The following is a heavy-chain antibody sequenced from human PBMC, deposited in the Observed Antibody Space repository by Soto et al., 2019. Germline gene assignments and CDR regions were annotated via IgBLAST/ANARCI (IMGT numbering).Heavy chain of an antibody. D-gene: IGHD6-13*01. CDR2: INHSGST. V-gene: IGHV4-34*01. CDR1: GGSFSGYY. CDR3: ARYPIAAANEDAFDI. J-gene: IGHJ3*02. Sequence: QVQLQQWGAGLLKPSETLSLTCAVYGGSFSGYYWSWIRQPPGKGLEWIGEINHSGSTNYNPSLKSRVTISVDTSKNQFSLKLSSVTAADTAVYYCARYPIAAANEDAFDIWGQGTMVTVSS.